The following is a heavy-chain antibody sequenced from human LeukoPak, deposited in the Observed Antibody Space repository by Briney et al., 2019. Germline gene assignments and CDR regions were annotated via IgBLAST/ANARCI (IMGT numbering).Heavy chain of an antibody. Sequence: GGSLRLSCAASGFTFSSYGMHWVRQAPGKGLEWVAVIWYDGSNKYYADSVKGRFTISRDNSKNTLYLQMNSLRAEDTAVYYCVREVSEGGMDVWGQGTTVTVSS. J-gene: IGHJ6*02. CDR2: IWYDGSNK. CDR1: GFTFSSYG. CDR3: VREVSEGGMDV. V-gene: IGHV3-33*01.